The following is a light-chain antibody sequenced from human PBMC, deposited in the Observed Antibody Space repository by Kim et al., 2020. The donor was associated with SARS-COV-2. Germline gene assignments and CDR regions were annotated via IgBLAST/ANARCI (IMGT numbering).Light chain of an antibody. CDR1: SSDVGGYNY. J-gene: IGLJ2*01. Sequence: GQSITISCTGTSSDVGGYNYVSWYQQHPGKAPKLMIYDVSNRPSGVSNRFSGSKPGNTASLTISGLQAEDEVDYYCSSYTSSSTLVFGGGTKLTVL. CDR3: SSYTSSSTLV. CDR2: DVS. V-gene: IGLV2-14*03.